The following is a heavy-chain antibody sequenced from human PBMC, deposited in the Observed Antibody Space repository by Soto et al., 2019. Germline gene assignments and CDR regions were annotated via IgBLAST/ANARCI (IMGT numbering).Heavy chain of an antibody. V-gene: IGHV1-18*01. D-gene: IGHD3-10*02. Sequence: VQLVQSGAEVKKPGASAKVSCKASGYTFTRYGISWVRQAPGQGLEWMGWIRAYNGNTNYARKLQGRVTMTTDTSTRRDFMELRSLRSDDTAVYSCARDMYGDPGYWGQGTLITVYS. CDR2: IRAYNGNT. CDR1: GYTFTRYG. CDR3: ARDMYGDPGY. J-gene: IGHJ4*02.